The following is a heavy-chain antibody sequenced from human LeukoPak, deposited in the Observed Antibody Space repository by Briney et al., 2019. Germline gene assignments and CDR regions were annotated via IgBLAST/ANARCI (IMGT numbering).Heavy chain of an antibody. CDR3: ARDSVGPFRRSPTNAFDV. CDR2: ISTSSITK. Sequence: GGSLRLSCAASGFTLSNYNMNWVRQAPGKGLEGVSYISTSSITKYYADSVKGRFTIYRDNARNSLYLQMNSLRADDTAVYYCARDSVGPFRRSPTNAFDVWGQGTMVTVSS. V-gene: IGHV3-48*01. J-gene: IGHJ3*01. D-gene: IGHD4-23*01. CDR1: GFTLSNYN.